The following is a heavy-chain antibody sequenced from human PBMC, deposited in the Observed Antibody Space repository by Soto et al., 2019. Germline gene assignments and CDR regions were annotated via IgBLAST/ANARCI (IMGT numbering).Heavy chain of an antibody. CDR2: IYHSGST. V-gene: IGHV4-30-2*01. CDR3: ARGRYSYGLNFDY. Sequence: LSLTCAVSGGSIRSGGYSWSWIRQPPGKGLEWIGYIYHSGSTYYNPSLKSRVTISVDRSKNQFSLRLSSVTAADTAVYYCARGRYSYGLNFDYWGQGTLVTVSS. CDR1: GGSIRSGGYS. J-gene: IGHJ4*02. D-gene: IGHD5-18*01.